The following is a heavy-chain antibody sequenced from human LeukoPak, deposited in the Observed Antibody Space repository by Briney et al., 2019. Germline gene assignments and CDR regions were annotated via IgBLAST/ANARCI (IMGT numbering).Heavy chain of an antibody. CDR3: AREEAQSIRFVGENYSYFYMDG. V-gene: IGHV4-30-4*08. Sequence: SETLSLTCTVSGGSVSSGDHYWSWIRQPPGKGLEWIGYIYYSGSTYYNPSLKSRVTISVDTSKNHFSLQLSSVTAADTAVYYCAREEAQSIRFVGENYSYFYMDGWGKGTTVTVS. D-gene: IGHD3-3*01. CDR1: GGSVSSGDHY. CDR2: IYYSGST. J-gene: IGHJ6*03.